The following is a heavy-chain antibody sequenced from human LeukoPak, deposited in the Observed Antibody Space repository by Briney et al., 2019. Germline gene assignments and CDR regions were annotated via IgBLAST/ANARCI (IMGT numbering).Heavy chain of an antibody. D-gene: IGHD6-25*01. V-gene: IGHV1-24*01. CDR1: GYTLTELS. J-gene: IGHJ5*02. CDR2: FDPEDGET. CDR3: ATSGDKQRLFYWFDP. Sequence: ASVKVSCKVSGYTLTELSMHWVRQAPGKGLEWMGGFDPEDGETIYAQKFQGRVTMTEDTSTDTAYMELSSLRSEDTAVYYCATSGDKQRLFYWFDPWGKGTRVTSPQ.